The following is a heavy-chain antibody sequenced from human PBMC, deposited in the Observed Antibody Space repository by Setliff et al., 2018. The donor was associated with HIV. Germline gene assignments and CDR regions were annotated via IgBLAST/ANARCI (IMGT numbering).Heavy chain of an antibody. CDR2: LIPIYATS. J-gene: IGHJ4*02. D-gene: IGHD3-9*01. CDR1: GGTFSSYA. V-gene: IGHV1-69*05. CDR3: ARQDIPTGYYLFDY. Sequence: SVKVSCKASGGTFSSYAISWVRQAPGQGLEWMGGLIPIYATSDYAQKLQGRVTISTDESARTAYMELSSLTSDDTALYYCARQDIPTGYYLFDYWGQGTQVTVSS.